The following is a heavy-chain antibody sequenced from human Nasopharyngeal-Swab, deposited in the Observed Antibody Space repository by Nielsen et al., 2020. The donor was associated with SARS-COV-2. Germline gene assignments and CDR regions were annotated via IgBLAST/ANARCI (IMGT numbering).Heavy chain of an antibody. CDR2: VYHTGNT. CDR1: GVSVKSYY. V-gene: IGHV4-59*02. Sequence: SKTLSLTRTVSGVSVKSYYWTWIRQPPGKGLEWIGYVYHTGNTDHHPALRSRVAMSVDTSKNQVSLSLSSVTAADTAVYYCASFSAANLFDFWGPGTLVTVSS. J-gene: IGHJ4*02. CDR3: ASFSAANLFDF. D-gene: IGHD6-25*01.